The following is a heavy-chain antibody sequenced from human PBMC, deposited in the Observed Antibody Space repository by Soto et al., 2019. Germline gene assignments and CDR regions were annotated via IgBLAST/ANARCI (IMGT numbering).Heavy chain of an antibody. CDR2: ISRSSSNI. J-gene: IGHJ4*02. CDR1: GFTVSSYS. CDR3: ARAGTSLGYCSSTSCYEFDY. Sequence: LRLSCAASGFTVSSYSMNWVRQAPGKGLQWVSYISRSSSNIYYADSVKGRFTISRDNAKNSLYLQMNTLTDEDTAVYYCARAGTSLGYCSSTSCYEFDYWGQGTLVTVSS. D-gene: IGHD2-2*01. V-gene: IGHV3-48*02.